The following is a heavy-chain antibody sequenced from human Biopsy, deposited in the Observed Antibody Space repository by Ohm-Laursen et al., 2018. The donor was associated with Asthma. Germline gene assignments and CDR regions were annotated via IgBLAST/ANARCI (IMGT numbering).Heavy chain of an antibody. CDR3: ARFKRGYSYGYAGVFDY. CDR2: ISSSSSTI. CDR1: GFTFSSYS. Sequence: GSLRLSCAASGFTFSSYSMNWVRQAPGKGLEWVSYISSSSSTIYYADSVKGRFTISRDNAENSLYLQMNSLRDEDTAVYYCARFKRGYSYGYAGVFDYWGQGTLVTVSS. V-gene: IGHV3-48*02. J-gene: IGHJ4*02. D-gene: IGHD5-18*01.